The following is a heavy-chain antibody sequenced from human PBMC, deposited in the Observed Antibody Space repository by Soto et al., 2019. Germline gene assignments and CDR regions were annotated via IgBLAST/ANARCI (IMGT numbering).Heavy chain of an antibody. CDR3: ARGKPIVVVTATPNWFDP. V-gene: IGHV1-18*04. J-gene: IGHJ5*02. CDR1: GYTFTSYG. CDR2: ISAYNGNT. Sequence: GASVKVSCKASGYTFTSYGISWVRQAPGQGLEWMGWISAYNGNTNYAQKLQGRVTMTTDTSTSTAYMELRSLRSDDTAVYYCARGKPIVVVTATPNWFDPWGQGTLVTVSS. D-gene: IGHD2-21*02.